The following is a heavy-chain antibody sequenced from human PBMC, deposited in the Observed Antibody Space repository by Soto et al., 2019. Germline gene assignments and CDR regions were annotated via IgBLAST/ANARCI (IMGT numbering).Heavy chain of an antibody. V-gene: IGHV3-23*01. J-gene: IGHJ2*01. CDR3: ARKVVGSTSGPDYWYFDL. CDR2: ISGGGDAT. D-gene: IGHD6-19*01. CDR1: GFTFINYA. Sequence: EVPLLESGGDSVQPGGSVRLSCAGSGFTFINYAMNWVRQAPGKGLEGVSTISGGGDATFFADSVRGRFTFSRDNSKNTVTLQMNSLGVDDTAVYYCARKVVGSTSGPDYWYFDLWGRGTLVTVSS.